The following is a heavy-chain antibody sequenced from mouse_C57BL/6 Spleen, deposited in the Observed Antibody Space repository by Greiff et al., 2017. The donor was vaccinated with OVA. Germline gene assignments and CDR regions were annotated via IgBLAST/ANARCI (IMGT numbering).Heavy chain of an antibody. Sequence: VQLQQSGPELVKPGASVKISCKASGYAFSSSWMNWVKQRPGQGLEWIGRIYPGDGDTNYNGKFKGKATLTADKSSSTAYMQLSSLTSEDSAVYFCARHGSTMDYWGQGTSVTVSS. J-gene: IGHJ4*01. CDR3: ARHGSTMDY. CDR1: GYAFSSSW. CDR2: IYPGDGDT. V-gene: IGHV1-82*01.